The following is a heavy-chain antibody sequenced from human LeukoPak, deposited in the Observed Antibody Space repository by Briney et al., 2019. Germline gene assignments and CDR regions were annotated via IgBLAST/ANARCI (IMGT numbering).Heavy chain of an antibody. CDR1: GYTFTSYG. Sequence: ASVKVSCKASGYTFTSYGISWVRQAPGQGLEWMGWISAYNGNTNYAQKFQGRVTMTRNTSISTAYMELSSLRSEDTAVYYCARGTGYSSSSDAFDIWGQGTMVTVSS. CDR2: ISAYNGNT. J-gene: IGHJ3*02. V-gene: IGHV1-18*01. D-gene: IGHD6-13*01. CDR3: ARGTGYSSSSDAFDI.